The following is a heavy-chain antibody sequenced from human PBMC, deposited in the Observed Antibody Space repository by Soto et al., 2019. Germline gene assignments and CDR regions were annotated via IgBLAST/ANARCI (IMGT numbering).Heavy chain of an antibody. Sequence: EVQLVESGGGLVQPGGSLRLSCAASGFTFSSYWMHWVRQAPGKGLVWVSRINSDGSSTIYADSVKGRFTISRDNAKNTLYLQMNSLRAEDTAVYYCARNYCSGGSCFFDNWGQGTLVTVSS. J-gene: IGHJ4*02. CDR2: INSDGSST. D-gene: IGHD2-15*01. CDR3: ARNYCSGGSCFFDN. V-gene: IGHV3-74*01. CDR1: GFTFSSYW.